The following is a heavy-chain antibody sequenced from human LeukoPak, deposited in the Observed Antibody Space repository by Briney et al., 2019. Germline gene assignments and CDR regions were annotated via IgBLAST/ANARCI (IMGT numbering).Heavy chain of an antibody. CDR3: ARDPSNTSGHNAWFDY. CDR1: GYTFNRHG. D-gene: IGHD2-15*01. Sequence: ASVKVSCKASGYTFNRHGTSWVRQAPGQGPEWMGWISCYNGDTHYAQNYQGRLTMTTDTSTSTAYMELRSLRSDDTAVYYCARDPSNTSGHNAWFDYWGQGTLVTVSS. V-gene: IGHV1-18*01. J-gene: IGHJ5*01. CDR2: ISCYNGDT.